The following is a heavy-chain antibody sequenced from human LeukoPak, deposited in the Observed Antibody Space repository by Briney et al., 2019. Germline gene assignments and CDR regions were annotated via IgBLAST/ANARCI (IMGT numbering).Heavy chain of an antibody. V-gene: IGHV3-74*01. J-gene: IGHJ5*02. CDR1: GFTFSSYG. D-gene: IGHD5-18*01. Sequence: PGGSLRLSCAASGFTFSSYGMHWVRQAPGKGLVWVSRINSDGSSTSYADSVKGRFTISRDNAKNTLYVQMNSLRAEDTAVYYCARGGYSYGLGSWGQGTLVTVSS. CDR3: ARGGYSYGLGS. CDR2: INSDGSST.